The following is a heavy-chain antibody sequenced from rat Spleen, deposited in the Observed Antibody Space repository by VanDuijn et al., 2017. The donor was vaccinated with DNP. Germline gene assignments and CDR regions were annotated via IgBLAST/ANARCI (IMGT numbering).Heavy chain of an antibody. V-gene: IGHV5-46*01. CDR2: ITNTGDST. CDR3: AGRPPPTRGPFDY. D-gene: IGHD1-4*01. J-gene: IGHJ2*01. Sequence: EVQLVESGGGLVQPGGSMKLSCVASGFTFSSFPMAWVRQAPGKGLEWVASITNTGDSTYYSDSVKGRFSISRENAKSTLYLQMDSLRSEDTATYYCAGRPPPTRGPFDYWGQGVMVTVSS. CDR1: GFTFSSFP.